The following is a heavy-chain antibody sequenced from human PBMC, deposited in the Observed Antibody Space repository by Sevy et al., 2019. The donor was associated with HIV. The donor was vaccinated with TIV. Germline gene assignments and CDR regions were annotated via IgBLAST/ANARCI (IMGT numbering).Heavy chain of an antibody. D-gene: IGHD6-13*01. CDR2: IIPMFGAP. Sequence: ASVKVSCKASGHTFSNYAISWVRQAPGQGLEWMGGIIPMFGAPNYAQKFQGRVTITADESTSTAYMQLSSLRSEDTAVYYCARDSLDSTNWAFDYWGHGTLVTVSS. CDR3: ARDSLDSTNWAFDY. V-gene: IGHV1-69*13. CDR1: GHTFSNYA. J-gene: IGHJ4*01.